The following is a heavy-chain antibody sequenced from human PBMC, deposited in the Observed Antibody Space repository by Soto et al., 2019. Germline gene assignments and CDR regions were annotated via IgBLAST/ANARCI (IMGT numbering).Heavy chain of an antibody. J-gene: IGHJ6*02. V-gene: IGHV3-23*01. CDR3: AKGKGLSLWYYGMDV. CDR2: LSGSGGTT. CDR1: GFTFSSYG. Sequence: GGSLRLSCAASGFTFSSYGMHWVRQAPGKGLEWVSALSGSGGTTYYADSVKGRFTISRDNSNNTLYLQMHSLRAEDTAVYYCAKGKGLSLWYYGMDVWGQGTTVTVSS. D-gene: IGHD2-15*01.